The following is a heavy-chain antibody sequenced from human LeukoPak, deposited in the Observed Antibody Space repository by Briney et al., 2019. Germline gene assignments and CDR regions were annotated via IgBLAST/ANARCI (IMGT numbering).Heavy chain of an antibody. D-gene: IGHD2-15*01. CDR2: INHSGST. V-gene: IGHV4-34*01. J-gene: IGHJ3*02. CDR3: ARGGPLRRYCSGGSCKPGYAFDI. CDR1: GGSFSGYY. Sequence: PSETLSLTCAVYGGSFSGYYWSWIRQPPGKGLEWIGEINHSGSTNYNPSLKSRVTISVDASKNQFSLKLSSVTAADTAVYYCARGGPLRRYCSGGSCKPGYAFDIWGQGTMVTVSS.